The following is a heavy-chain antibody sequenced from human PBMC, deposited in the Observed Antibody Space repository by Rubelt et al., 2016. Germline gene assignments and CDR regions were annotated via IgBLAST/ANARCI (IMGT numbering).Heavy chain of an antibody. J-gene: IGHJ4*02. CDR1: GFTFSSYA. V-gene: IGHV3-30*04. D-gene: IGHD5-18*01. CDR3: ARGDTALF. CDR2: ISYDGSNK. Sequence: VQLVESGGGLVQPGGSLRLSCAASGFTFSSYAMHWVRQAPGKGLEWVAVISYDGSNKYYADSVKGRFTISRDNSKNTLYLQMNSLRAEDTAVYYCARGDTALFWGQGTLVTVSS.